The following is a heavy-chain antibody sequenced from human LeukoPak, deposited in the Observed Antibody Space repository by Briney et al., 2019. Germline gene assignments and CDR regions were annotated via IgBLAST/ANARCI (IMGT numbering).Heavy chain of an antibody. CDR3: ARNPYSSSPSDY. V-gene: IGHV1-69*01. Sequence: SVKVSCKASGDTFTIYAISWVRQAPGQGLEWMGGIIPFFGTTNYAQKLQGRVTITADESTSTAYMELSSLRSEDTAVYYCARNPYSSSPSDYWGQGTLVTVSP. J-gene: IGHJ4*02. D-gene: IGHD6-6*01. CDR2: IIPFFGTT. CDR1: GDTFTIYA.